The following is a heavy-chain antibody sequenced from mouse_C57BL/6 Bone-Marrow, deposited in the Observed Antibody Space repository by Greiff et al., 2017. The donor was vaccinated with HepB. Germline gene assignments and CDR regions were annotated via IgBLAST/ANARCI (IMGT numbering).Heavy chain of an antibody. J-gene: IGHJ4*01. Sequence: EVKLVESGGDLVKPGGSLKLSCAASGFTFSSYGMSWVRQTPDKRLEWVATISSGGSYTYYPDSVKGRFTISRDNAKNTLYLQMSSLKSEDTAMYYCARRYDYDGLYAMDYWGQGTSVTVSS. CDR2: ISSGGSYT. D-gene: IGHD2-4*01. CDR1: GFTFSSYG. V-gene: IGHV5-6*02. CDR3: ARRYDYDGLYAMDY.